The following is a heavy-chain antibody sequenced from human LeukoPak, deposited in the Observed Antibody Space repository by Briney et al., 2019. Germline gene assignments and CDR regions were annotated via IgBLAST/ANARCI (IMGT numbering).Heavy chain of an antibody. CDR3: ARTRYYYNSRSYGAPYYFDY. V-gene: IGHV4-39*01. Sequence: SETLSLTCAVSGGSISSNSYYWGWIRQPPGKGLEWIGSIYYSGSTYYNPSLKSRITISVDTSKNQFSLKLSSVTAADTAVYYCARTRYYYNSRSYGAPYYFDYWGQGTLVTVSS. CDR1: GGSISSNSYY. J-gene: IGHJ4*02. D-gene: IGHD3-10*01. CDR2: IYYSGST.